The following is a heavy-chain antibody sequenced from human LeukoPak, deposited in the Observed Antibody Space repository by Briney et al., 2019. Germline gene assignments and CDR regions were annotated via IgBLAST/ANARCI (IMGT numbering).Heavy chain of an antibody. Sequence: SETLSLTCAISGGSISDYYWSWIRQPPGKGLEWIAYISYSGSTNYNPSLKSRVTISEDTSKNQFSLKLSFVTAADTAVYYCTRGLSHSYYYMDVWGEGTTVTISS. CDR3: TRGLSHSYYYMDV. CDR1: GGSISDYY. J-gene: IGHJ6*03. CDR2: ISYSGST. V-gene: IGHV4-59*01.